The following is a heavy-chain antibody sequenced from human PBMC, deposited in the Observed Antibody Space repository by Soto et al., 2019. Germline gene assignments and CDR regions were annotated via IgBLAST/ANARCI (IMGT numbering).Heavy chain of an antibody. CDR3: ARLIADSSGYPNWFDP. CDR2: IYYSGST. D-gene: IGHD3-22*01. V-gene: IGHV4-39*01. J-gene: IGHJ5*02. CDR1: GGSISSSSYY. Sequence: SETLSLTCTVSGGSISSSSYYWGWIRQPPGKGLEWIGSIYYSGSTYYNPSLKSRVTISVDTSKNQFSLKMSSVTAADTAVYYCARLIADSSGYPNWFDPWGQGTLVTVSS.